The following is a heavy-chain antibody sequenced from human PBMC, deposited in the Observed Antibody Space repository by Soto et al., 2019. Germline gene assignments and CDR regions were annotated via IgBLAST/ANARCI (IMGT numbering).Heavy chain of an antibody. CDR3: AKDREDYDWAYFTGSIDY. D-gene: IGHD3-22*01. CDR2: ISYDGSNK. Sequence: QVQLVESGGGVVQPGRSLRLSCAASGFTFSSYGMHWVRQAPGKGLEWVAVISYDGSNKYYADSVKGRFTISRDNSKNTXXLQMNSLRAEGTAVYYCAKDREDYDWAYFTGSIDYWGQGTLVTVSS. V-gene: IGHV3-30*18. CDR1: GFTFSSYG. J-gene: IGHJ4*02.